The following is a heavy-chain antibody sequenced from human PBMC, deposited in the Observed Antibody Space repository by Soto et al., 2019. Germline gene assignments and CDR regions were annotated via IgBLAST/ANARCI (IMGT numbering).Heavy chain of an antibody. V-gene: IGHV3-48*02. D-gene: IGHD1-7*01. CDR2: ISSSSSTI. Sequence: GGSLRLSCAASGFTFSSYSMNWVRQAPGKGLEWVSYISSSSSTIYYADSVKGRFTISRDNAKNSLYLQMNSLRDEDTAVYYCARRRGFENWNYGYYFDYWGQGTLVTVSS. CDR3: ARRRGFENWNYGYYFDY. CDR1: GFTFSSYS. J-gene: IGHJ4*02.